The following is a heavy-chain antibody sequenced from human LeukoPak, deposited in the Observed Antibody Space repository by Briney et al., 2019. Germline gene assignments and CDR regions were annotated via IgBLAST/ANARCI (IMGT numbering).Heavy chain of an antibody. J-gene: IGHJ5*02. CDR1: GFTFSNAW. Sequence: GGSLRLSCAASGFTFSNAWMSWVRQAPGKGLEWAGRIKSETDGGTTDYAAPVKGRFTISRDDSKNTLYLQMNSLKTEDTAVYYCTTRMYYYDSSGYPGGSDPWGQGTLVTVSS. CDR3: TTRMYYYDSSGYPGGSDP. CDR2: IKSETDGGTT. D-gene: IGHD3-22*01. V-gene: IGHV3-15*01.